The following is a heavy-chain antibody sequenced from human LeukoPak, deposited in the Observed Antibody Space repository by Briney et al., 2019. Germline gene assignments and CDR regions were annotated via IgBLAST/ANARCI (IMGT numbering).Heavy chain of an antibody. CDR2: ISYEGSNK. CDR1: GFTFSSYA. J-gene: IGHJ4*02. V-gene: IGHV3-30-3*01. CDR3: ARNLGSSWTFNY. D-gene: IGHD6-13*01. Sequence: GGSLRLSCAASGFTFSSYAMHWVRQAPGKGLEWVAVISYEGSNKYYADSVKGRFTISRDNSKNTLYLQMNSLRAEDTAVYYCARNLGSSWTFNYWGQGTLVTVSS.